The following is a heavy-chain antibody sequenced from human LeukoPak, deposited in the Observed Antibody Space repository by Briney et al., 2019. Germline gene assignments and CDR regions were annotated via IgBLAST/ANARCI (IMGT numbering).Heavy chain of an antibody. CDR1: GXTXXAAW. Sequence: GGSLRLSCVASGXTXXAAWXXXXXXAPGKGLEWVGRLKXXASGGTEEYAAPXKGRFTISRDDSKNTLYLQMDSLKIEDTAVYYCTRDEXPGWEVRNSWFDPWGQGTLVTVSS. J-gene: IGHJ5*02. D-gene: IGHD1-14*01. CDR2: LKXXASGGTE. CDR3: TRDEXPGWEVRNSWFDP. V-gene: IGHV3-15*01.